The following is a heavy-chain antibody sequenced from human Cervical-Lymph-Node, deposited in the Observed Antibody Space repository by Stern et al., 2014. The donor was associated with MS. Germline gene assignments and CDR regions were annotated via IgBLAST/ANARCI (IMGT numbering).Heavy chain of an antibody. Sequence: QVQLQESGPRLVRPSQTLSLTCTVSGGSITSDDHYWSWVRQPPGKGLAWLGYISDSGSSYFNPSLKSRATMSVDTSKNQFSLKLKSVTAADTAMYYCARTDILLLDYWGQGALVTVSS. D-gene: IGHD3-22*01. V-gene: IGHV4-30-4*01. CDR1: GGSITSDDHY. J-gene: IGHJ4*02. CDR2: ISDSGSS. CDR3: ARTDILLLDY.